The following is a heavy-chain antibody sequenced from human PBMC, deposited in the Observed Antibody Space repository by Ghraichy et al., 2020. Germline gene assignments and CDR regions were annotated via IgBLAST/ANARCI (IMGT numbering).Heavy chain of an antibody. D-gene: IGHD4-17*01. CDR1: GFTFDDYA. J-gene: IGHJ4*02. CDR3: AKDILMTRATVTAFDY. CDR2: ISWNSGSI. V-gene: IGHV3-9*01. Sequence: SLNISCAASGFTFDDYAMHWVRQAPGKGLEWVSGISWNSGSIGYADSVKGRFTISRDNAKNSLYLQMNSLRAEDTALYYCAKDILMTRATVTAFDYWGQGTLVTVSS.